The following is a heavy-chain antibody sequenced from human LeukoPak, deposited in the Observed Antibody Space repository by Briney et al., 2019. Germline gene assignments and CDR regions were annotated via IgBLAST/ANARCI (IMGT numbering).Heavy chain of an antibody. D-gene: IGHD2/OR15-2a*01. V-gene: IGHV3-74*01. CDR3: QGLGLPTLTAWLDP. CDR1: GFTFSSYW. CDR2: INTDGSST. J-gene: IGHJ5*02. Sequence: GGSLRLSCAASGFTFSSYWMHWVRQAPGKGLVWVSRINTDGSSTTYADSVKGRFTISRDNAKNTLYLQMNSLRAEDTAVYYCQGLGLPTLTAWLDPWGQGTLVTVSS.